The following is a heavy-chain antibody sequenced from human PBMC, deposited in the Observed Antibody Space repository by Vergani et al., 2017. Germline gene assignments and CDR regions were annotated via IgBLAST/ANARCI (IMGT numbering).Heavy chain of an antibody. V-gene: IGHV3-23*04. CDR1: GFTVSSNY. D-gene: IGHD4-11*01. J-gene: IGHJ4*02. CDR2: ISGSGGST. Sequence: EVQLVESGGGLIQPGGSLRLSCAASGFTVSSNYMSWVRQAPGKGLEWVSAISGSGGSTYYADSVKGRFTISRDNSKNTLYLQMNSLRAEDTAVYYCAKFNSNYEYYFDYWGQGTLVTVSS. CDR3: AKFNSNYEYYFDY.